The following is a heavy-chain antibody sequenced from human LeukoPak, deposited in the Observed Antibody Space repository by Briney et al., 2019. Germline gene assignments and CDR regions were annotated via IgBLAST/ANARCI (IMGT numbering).Heavy chain of an antibody. CDR1: GGTISSNY. D-gene: IGHD6-19*01. V-gene: IGHV4-59*08. CDR3: ARCSSSGWYGSFDY. J-gene: IGHJ4*02. CDR2: IYYSGST. Sequence: PSETLTLSCAASGGTISSNYRSWIRQPPGKGLEWIGYIYYSGSTNYNPSLKSRVTISVDTSKNQFSLKLSSVTAADTAVYYCARCSSSGWYGSFDYWGQGTLVTVSS.